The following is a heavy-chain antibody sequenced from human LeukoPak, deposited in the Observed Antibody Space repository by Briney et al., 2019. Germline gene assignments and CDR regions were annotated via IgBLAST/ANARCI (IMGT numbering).Heavy chain of an antibody. CDR1: GFTFSTYW. D-gene: IGHD3-22*01. V-gene: IGHV3-74*01. CDR3: ARNSSAYYGGDDAFDI. Sequence: GGSLRLSCAASGFTFSTYWMHWVRQAPGKGLVWVSRINSDGSSTNYTDSVKGRFTISRDNAKNTLYLQMNSLRAEDTAVYYCARNSSAYYGGDDAFDIWGQGTMVTVSS. J-gene: IGHJ3*02. CDR2: INSDGSST.